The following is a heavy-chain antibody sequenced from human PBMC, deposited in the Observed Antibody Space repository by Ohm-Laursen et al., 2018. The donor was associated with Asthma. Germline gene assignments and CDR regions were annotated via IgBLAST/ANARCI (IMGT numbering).Heavy chain of an antibody. CDR3: AKGLRYDGYLYGLDV. CDR1: GASVGSGSSF. CDR2: IYERGST. Sequence: SQTLSLTCSVSGASVGSGSSFWSWIRQPPGKGLEWIGYIYERGSTNYYPSLKGRVTISLDPSKNQFSLRLSSVTAADTAVYYCAKGLRYDGYLYGLDVWGHGTTVTVSS. D-gene: IGHD5-24*01. V-gene: IGHV4-61*01. J-gene: IGHJ6*02.